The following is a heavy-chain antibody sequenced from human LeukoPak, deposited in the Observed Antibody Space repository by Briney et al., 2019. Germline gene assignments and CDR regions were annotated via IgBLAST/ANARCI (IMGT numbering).Heavy chain of an antibody. CDR3: TTEPGDYSSVSGFDY. CDR2: IRYDGSKT. CDR1: GFTFSSYA. J-gene: IGHJ4*02. Sequence: GGSLRLSCAASGFTFSSYAMHWVRQAQGKGLEWVAFIRYDGSKTFYGESVKGRFTISRDNPKSTLNLQMNSVSNEDTAVYYCTTEPGDYSSVSGFDYWGQGTLVTVSS. V-gene: IGHV3-30*02. D-gene: IGHD6-19*01.